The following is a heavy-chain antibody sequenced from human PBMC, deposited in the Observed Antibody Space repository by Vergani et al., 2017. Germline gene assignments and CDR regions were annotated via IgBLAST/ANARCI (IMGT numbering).Heavy chain of an antibody. CDR2: ISYDGSNK. J-gene: IGHJ4*02. Sequence: QVQLVESGGGVVQPGRSLRLSCAASGFTFSSYGMHWVRQAPGKGLEWVAVISYDGSNKYYADSVKGRFTISRDNSKNTLYLQMNSLRAEDTAVYYCARDSGYGFDYWGQGTLVTVSS. CDR1: GFTFSSYG. V-gene: IGHV3-30*03. CDR3: ARDSGYGFDY. D-gene: IGHD4-17*01.